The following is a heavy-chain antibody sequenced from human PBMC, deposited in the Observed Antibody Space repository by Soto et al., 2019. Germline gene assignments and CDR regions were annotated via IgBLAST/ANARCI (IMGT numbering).Heavy chain of an antibody. D-gene: IGHD6-13*01. CDR3: AGDGGRIAAAGEFDY. J-gene: IGHJ4*02. V-gene: IGHV1-18*01. Sequence: QVQLVQSGAEVKKPGASVKVSCKASGYTFTSYGISWVRQAPGQGLEWMGWISAYNGNTNYAQKLQGRVTMTTDTSTSTVYMELRSLRSDDTAVYYCAGDGGRIAAAGEFDYWGQGTLVTVSS. CDR2: ISAYNGNT. CDR1: GYTFTSYG.